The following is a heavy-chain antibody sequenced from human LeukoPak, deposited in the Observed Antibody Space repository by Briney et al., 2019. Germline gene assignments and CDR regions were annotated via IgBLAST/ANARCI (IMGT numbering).Heavy chain of an antibody. D-gene: IGHD3-22*01. CDR3: ARGDYYDSSGSTAFDY. V-gene: IGHV1-69*05. Sequence: GASVKVSCKASGGTFSSYAISWVRQAPGQGLEWMGGIIPIFGTANYAQKFQGRVTITTDESTSTAYMELSSLRSEDTAVYYCARGDYYDSSGSTAFDYWGQGTLVTVSS. CDR1: GGTFSSYA. J-gene: IGHJ4*02. CDR2: IIPIFGTA.